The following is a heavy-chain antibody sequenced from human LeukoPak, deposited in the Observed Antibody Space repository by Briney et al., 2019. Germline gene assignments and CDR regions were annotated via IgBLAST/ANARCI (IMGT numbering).Heavy chain of an antibody. CDR3: VVGGSPGY. D-gene: IGHD2-15*01. CDR1: GLAFSAYK. Sequence: GGSLRLSCAASGLAFSAYKMRWVRQAPRKGLVWVSRISTDGYTTDYADFVQGRFTASRDNTKNTWSLEMNSLRAEDTAVYYCVVGGSPGYWGQGTLVTVSS. J-gene: IGHJ4*02. CDR2: ISTDGYTT. V-gene: IGHV3-74*01.